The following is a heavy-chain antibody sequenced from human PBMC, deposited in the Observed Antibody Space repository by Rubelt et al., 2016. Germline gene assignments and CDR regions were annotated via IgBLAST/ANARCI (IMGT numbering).Heavy chain of an antibody. V-gene: IGHV3-66*01. Sequence: EEQLVESGGGLVQPGRSLRLSCVGSGFIFGNHAMHWVRQAPGKGLEWVSIIYGDGRTYYADSVKGRFTISRDNSKNTLYLQMNKLRVEDTAMYYCVRGLASGGAADDYWGQGTLVSVSS. J-gene: IGHJ4*02. CDR1: GFIFGNHA. D-gene: IGHD6-13*01. CDR2: IYGDGRT. CDR3: VRGLASGGAADDY.